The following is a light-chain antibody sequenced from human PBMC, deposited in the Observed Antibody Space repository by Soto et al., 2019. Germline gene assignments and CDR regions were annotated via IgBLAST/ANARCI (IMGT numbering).Light chain of an antibody. J-gene: IGKJ3*01. CDR2: DAS. V-gene: IGKV1-5*01. Sequence: IQMTQSPFNLSASVGDSVTITSRASQSISGWLAWYQQRPGKAPKLLIYDASSLESGVPSRFSGSGSGTEFTLTIGGLQPDDVLTYYCKQYTCYSTFNCGPGTKAYI. CDR1: QSISGW. CDR3: KQYTCYSTFN.